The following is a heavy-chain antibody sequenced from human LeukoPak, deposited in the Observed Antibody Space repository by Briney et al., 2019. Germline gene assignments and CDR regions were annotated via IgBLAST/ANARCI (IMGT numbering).Heavy chain of an antibody. V-gene: IGHV3-7*01. CDR2: IKQDGSEK. J-gene: IGHJ4*02. CDR1: GFTFSSYW. Sequence: GGSLRLSCAAPGFTFSSYWMSWVRQAPGKGLEWVANIKQDGSEKYYVDSVKGRFTISRGNAKNSLYLQMNSLRAEDTAVYYCAREDYDFWSGYTDYWGQGTLVTVSS. D-gene: IGHD3-3*01. CDR3: AREDYDFWSGYTDY.